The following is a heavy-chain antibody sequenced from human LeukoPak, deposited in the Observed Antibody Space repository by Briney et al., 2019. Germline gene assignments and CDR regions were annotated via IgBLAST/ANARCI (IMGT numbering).Heavy chain of an antibody. CDR3: ARSWFDP. CDR1: GFTVSSDY. J-gene: IGHJ5*02. V-gene: IGHV3-53*05. CDR2: IYSGGST. Sequence: GWSLRLSCAASGFTVSSDYMSWVRQAPGRGLEWVSVIYSGGSTHYADSVKGRFTVSRDKSKSTVYLQMNSLRFEDTAMYYCARSWFDPWGQGTLVTVSS.